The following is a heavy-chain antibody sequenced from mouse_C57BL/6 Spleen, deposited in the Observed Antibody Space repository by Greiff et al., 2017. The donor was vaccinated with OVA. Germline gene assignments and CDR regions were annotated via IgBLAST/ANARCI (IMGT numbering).Heavy chain of an antibody. CDR3: ATRDSSGSYAMDY. J-gene: IGHJ4*01. D-gene: IGHD3-2*02. CDR2: IYPGDGDT. V-gene: IGHV1-82*01. Sequence: QVQLQQSGPELVKPGASVKISCKASGYAFSSSWMNWVKQRPGKGLEWIGRIYPGDGDTNYNGKFKGKATLTADKSSSTAYMQLSSLTSEDSAVYFCATRDSSGSYAMDYWGQGTSVTVSS. CDR1: GYAFSSSW.